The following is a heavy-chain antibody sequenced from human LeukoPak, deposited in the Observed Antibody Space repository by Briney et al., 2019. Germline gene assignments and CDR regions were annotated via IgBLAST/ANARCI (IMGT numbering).Heavy chain of an antibody. J-gene: IGHJ4*02. CDR1: GFTLNTYS. Sequence: GGSLRLSCEASGFTLNTYSMNWARQAPGKGLEWVSSIDSSGGYMFYADSVKGRFIISRDNAKDSLYLRMNSRRVEDTAVYYCLRGDRRDYWGQGTLVTVSS. V-gene: IGHV3-21*06. CDR3: LRGDRRDY. CDR2: IDSSGGYM.